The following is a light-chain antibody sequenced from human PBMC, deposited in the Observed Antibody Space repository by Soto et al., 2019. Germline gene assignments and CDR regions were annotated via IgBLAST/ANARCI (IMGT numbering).Light chain of an antibody. Sequence: EIVMTQSPSTLSVSPGERVTLSCRASQSVSSNLAWYQQKPGQAPRLLMYGASTRATGIPARFSGSGSGTDFTLTISRLEPEDFALYFCQQYHTSPVTFGQGTKVDIK. CDR1: QSVSSN. CDR2: GAS. J-gene: IGKJ1*01. V-gene: IGKV3-15*01. CDR3: QQYHTSPVT.